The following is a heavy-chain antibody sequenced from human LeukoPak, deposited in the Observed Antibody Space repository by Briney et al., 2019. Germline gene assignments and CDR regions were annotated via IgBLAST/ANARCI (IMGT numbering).Heavy chain of an antibody. V-gene: IGHV6-1*01. Sequence: SQTLSLTCAISGDSVSSNSAAWNWIRPSPSRGLEWLGRTYYRSKWYNDYAVSVKSRITINPDTSKNQFSLQLNSVTPEDTAVYYCARDPFHVRYGGTPVRIVYYGMDVWGQGTTVTVSS. CDR3: ARDPFHVRYGGTPVRIVYYGMDV. CDR2: TYYRSKWYN. J-gene: IGHJ6*02. CDR1: GDSVSSNSAA. D-gene: IGHD4-23*01.